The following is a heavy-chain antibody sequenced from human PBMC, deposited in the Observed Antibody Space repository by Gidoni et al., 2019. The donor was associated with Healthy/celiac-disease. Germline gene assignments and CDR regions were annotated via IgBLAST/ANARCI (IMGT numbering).Heavy chain of an antibody. CDR3: ARGSAVRGVISSGENWFDP. CDR1: GYTFTSYD. J-gene: IGHJ5*02. D-gene: IGHD3-10*01. Sequence: QVQLVQSGAEVKQPGASVKVSCKASGYTFTSYDINWVRQATGQGLEWMGWMNPNSGNTGYAQKFQGRVTMTRNTSISTAYMELSSLRSEDTAVYYCARGSAVRGVISSGENWFDPWGQGNLVTVSS. CDR2: MNPNSGNT. V-gene: IGHV1-8*01.